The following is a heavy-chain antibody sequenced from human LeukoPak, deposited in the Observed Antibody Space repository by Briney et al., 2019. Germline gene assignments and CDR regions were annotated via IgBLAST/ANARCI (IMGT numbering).Heavy chain of an antibody. CDR1: GGSISSGGYY. Sequence: SETLSLTCTVSGGSISSGGYYWSWIRQHPGKGLEWIGYIYYSGSTYYNPSLKSRVTISVDTSKNQFSLKLGSVTVADTAVYYCARGGVLYSSSHFDYWGQGTLVTVSS. V-gene: IGHV4-31*03. CDR3: ARGGVLYSSSHFDY. J-gene: IGHJ4*02. D-gene: IGHD6-6*01. CDR2: IYYSGST.